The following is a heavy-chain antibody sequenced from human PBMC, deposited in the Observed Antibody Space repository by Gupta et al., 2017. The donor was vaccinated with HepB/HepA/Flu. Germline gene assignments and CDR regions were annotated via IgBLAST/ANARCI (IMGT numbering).Heavy chain of an antibody. V-gene: IGHV1-69*01. Sequence: QVQRVQSAAGGKKPGSTVKVSCQFSGGTLRSYAISWVRQAPGQGLELMGGIIPIFGTANSAQKFPGRVTITADESTSTAYMELSSLRSEDTAVYYCARGEWGYYFDYWGQGTLVTVS. J-gene: IGHJ4*02. CDR3: ARGEWGYYFDY. D-gene: IGHD3-3*01. CDR2: IIPIFGTA. CDR1: GGTLRSYA.